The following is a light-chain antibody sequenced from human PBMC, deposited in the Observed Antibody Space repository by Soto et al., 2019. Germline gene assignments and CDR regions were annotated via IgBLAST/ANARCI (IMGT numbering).Light chain of an antibody. Sequence: QSALTQPASVSGSPGQSITIYCTGTSSDVGGYNSVSWYQQHPGKAPKLMIYEVSNRPSGVSNRFSGSKSGNTASLTISGLQAEDEADYHCSSYTSSSTGVFGGGTKLTVL. J-gene: IGLJ3*02. CDR3: SSYTSSSTGV. CDR2: EVS. V-gene: IGLV2-14*01. CDR1: SSDVGGYNS.